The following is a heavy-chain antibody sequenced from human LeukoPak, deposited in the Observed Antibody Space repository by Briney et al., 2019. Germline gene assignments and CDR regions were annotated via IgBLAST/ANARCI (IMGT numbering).Heavy chain of an antibody. V-gene: IGHV1-58*02. CDR1: GYCCTSYV. CDR3: AADRSPRSNFDY. Sequence: NICCKGSGYCCTSYVMQWVGQARGKPLVWIGWIVVGSGNTNYGQKFQERVTITSDMSTSTAYMELSSLRSEDTAVYYCAADRSPRSNFDYWGQGTPVTVSS. J-gene: IGHJ4*02. CDR2: IVVGSGNT. D-gene: IGHD1-14*01.